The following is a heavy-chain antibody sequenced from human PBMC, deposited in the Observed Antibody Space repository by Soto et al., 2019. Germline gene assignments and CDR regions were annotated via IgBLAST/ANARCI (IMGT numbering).Heavy chain of an antibody. CDR3: ARRSRPAAIGPIPRGYYGMDV. J-gene: IGHJ6*02. CDR2: IYPGDSDT. V-gene: IGHV5-51*01. D-gene: IGHD2-2*01. CDR1: GYSFTSYW. Sequence: EVQLVQSGAEVKKPGESLKISCKGSGYSFTSYWIGWVRQMPGKGLEWMGIIYPGDSDTRYSPSFQGQVTISADKSISTAYLQWSSLKASDTAMYYCARRSRPAAIGPIPRGYYGMDVWGQGTTVTVSS.